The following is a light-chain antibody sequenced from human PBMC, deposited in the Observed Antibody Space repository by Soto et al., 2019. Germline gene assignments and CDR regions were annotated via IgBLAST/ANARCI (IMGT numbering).Light chain of an antibody. CDR3: QEYDNWPIT. V-gene: IGKV3-15*01. CDR1: QSVSSN. CDR2: GAS. Sequence: EIVMTQSPATLSVSPGERATLSCRASQSVSSNLAWYQQKPGQAPRLLIYGASIRSTGIPARFSGSGFGKVCTRTIRSLQTEDFQVFYCQEYDNWPITCGQGKRLE. J-gene: IGKJ5*01.